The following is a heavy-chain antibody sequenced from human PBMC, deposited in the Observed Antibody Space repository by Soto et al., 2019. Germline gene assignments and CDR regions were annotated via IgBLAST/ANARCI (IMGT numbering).Heavy chain of an antibody. Sequence: EVQLVESGGGLVQPGGSLKLSCAASGFTFSGSAMHWVRQASGKGLEWVGRIRSEANSYATAYAASVKGRFTISRDDSKNTAYLQMNSLKSEDAAVYYCTRFYGDQLYYYMDVWGKGTTVTVSS. CDR1: GFTFSGSA. V-gene: IGHV3-73*01. CDR3: TRFYGDQLYYYMDV. D-gene: IGHD4-17*01. CDR2: IRSEANSYAT. J-gene: IGHJ6*03.